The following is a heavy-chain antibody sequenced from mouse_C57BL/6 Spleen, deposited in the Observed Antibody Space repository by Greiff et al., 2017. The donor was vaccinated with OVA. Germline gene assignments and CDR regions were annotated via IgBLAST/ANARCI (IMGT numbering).Heavy chain of an antibody. V-gene: IGHV1-54*01. CDR1: GYAFTNYL. J-gene: IGHJ3*01. CDR2: INPGSGGT. D-gene: IGHD2-4*01. CDR3: ARLSFDYGFAY. Sequence: QVQLQQSGAELVRPGTSVKVSCKASGYAFTNYLIEWVKQRPGQGLEWIGVINPGSGGTNYNEKFKGKATLTADKSSSTAYMQLSSLTSEDSAVYFCARLSFDYGFAYWGQGTLVTVSA.